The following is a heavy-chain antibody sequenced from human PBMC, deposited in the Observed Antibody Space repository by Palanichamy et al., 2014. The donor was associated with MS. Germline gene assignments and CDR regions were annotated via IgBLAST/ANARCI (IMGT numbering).Heavy chain of an antibody. CDR1: GYNFKSYW. V-gene: IGHV5-51*01. CDR3: ARVQRLGKTYYYYYDLDV. J-gene: IGHJ6*02. CDR2: IYPGDSDT. D-gene: IGHD1-1*01. Sequence: EVQLVQSGAEVKQSGESLTISCKGSGYNFKSYWIAWVRQTPGQGLQWMGIIYPGDSDTRYSPSFRGQVLISVDESVTTAYLQWGSLQASDTAVYYCARVQRLGKTYYYYYDLDVWGRGTMVSVSS.